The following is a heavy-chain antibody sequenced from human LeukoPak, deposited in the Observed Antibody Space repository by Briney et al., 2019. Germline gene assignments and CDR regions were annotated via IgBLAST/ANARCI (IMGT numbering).Heavy chain of an antibody. Sequence: ASVKVSCKVSGYTLTELSMHWVRQAPGKGLEWMGGFDPEDGETIYAQKFQGRVTMTEDTSTDTVYMELSRLTSDDTAVYFCARTAVASIDWLDPWGLGTLVTVSS. D-gene: IGHD5-12*01. CDR1: GYTLTELS. CDR2: FDPEDGET. J-gene: IGHJ5*02. V-gene: IGHV1-24*01. CDR3: ARTAVASIDWLDP.